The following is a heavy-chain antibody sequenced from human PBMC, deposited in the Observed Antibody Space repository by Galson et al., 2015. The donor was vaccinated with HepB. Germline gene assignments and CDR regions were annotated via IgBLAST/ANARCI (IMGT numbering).Heavy chain of an antibody. V-gene: IGHV1-2*06. J-gene: IGHJ6*03. CDR3: ATYYGSGSPYYMGV. Sequence: SVKVSCKASGYTFTGYYIHWVRQAPGQGLEWMGRINPKSGGTNYAQKFQGRVTMTRDTSISTAYMELSSLRSDDTALYYCATYYGSGSPYYMGVWGRGTTVTVSS. CDR2: INPKSGGT. CDR1: GYTFTGYY. D-gene: IGHD3-10*01.